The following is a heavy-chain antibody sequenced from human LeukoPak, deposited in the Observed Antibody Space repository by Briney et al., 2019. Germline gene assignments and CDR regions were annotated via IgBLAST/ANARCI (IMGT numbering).Heavy chain of an antibody. D-gene: IGHD6-19*01. Sequence: GASVKVSCKASGYTFTNYYMHWVRQAPGQGLEWMGIINPNGGGTSYAQKFQGRVTMTRDMSTSTVYMELSSLRYEDTAVYYCARGQVPGWYFDLWGRGTLVTVSS. CDR3: ARGQVPGWYFDL. J-gene: IGHJ2*01. CDR2: INPNGGGT. V-gene: IGHV1-46*01. CDR1: GYTFTNYY.